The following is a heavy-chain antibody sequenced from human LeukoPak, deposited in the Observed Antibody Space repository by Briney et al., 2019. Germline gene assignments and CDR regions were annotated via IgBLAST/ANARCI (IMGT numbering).Heavy chain of an antibody. CDR2: IYYSGST. CDR3: ARGWGDGYNYHYFDY. V-gene: IGHV4-39*01. Sequence: SETLSLTCTASGGSISSSSFYWGWIRQPPGKGLEWIGSIYYSGSTYYNPSLKSRVTISVDTSKNQFSLKLSSVTAADTAVYYCARGWGDGYNYHYFDYWGQGTLVTVSS. D-gene: IGHD5-24*01. J-gene: IGHJ4*02. CDR1: GGSISSSSFY.